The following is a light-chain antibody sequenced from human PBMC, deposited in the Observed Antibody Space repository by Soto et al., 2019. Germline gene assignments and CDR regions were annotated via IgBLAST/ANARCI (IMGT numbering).Light chain of an antibody. CDR2: EVS. Sequence: QSALTQPASMSGSPGQSITISCTGTSSDIGTYNYVSWYQQHPGKVPKLMIYEVSNRPSGVSNRFSGSKSGNAASLNISGLQADDDADYYCSSYTSSSTFLLFGGGTKLTVL. V-gene: IGLV2-14*01. CDR1: SSDIGTYNY. CDR3: SSYTSSSTFLL. J-gene: IGLJ2*01.